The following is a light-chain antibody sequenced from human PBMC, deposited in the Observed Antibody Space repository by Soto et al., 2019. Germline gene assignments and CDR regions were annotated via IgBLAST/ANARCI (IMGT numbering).Light chain of an antibody. Sequence: DIQMTQSPSTLSASVGDRVTITCRASQSISSWLAWYQRKPGKAPKLLIHKASILRSGVPSRFSGSGSGTEFTLTISSLQPDDFATYYCQQYNTYSGTFGQGTKVEIK. CDR3: QQYNTYSGT. V-gene: IGKV1-5*03. CDR2: KAS. CDR1: QSISSW. J-gene: IGKJ1*01.